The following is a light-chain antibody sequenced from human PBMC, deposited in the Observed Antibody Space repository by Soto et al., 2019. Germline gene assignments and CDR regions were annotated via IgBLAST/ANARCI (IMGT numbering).Light chain of an antibody. CDR1: QSVSSSY. V-gene: IGKV3-20*01. Sequence: EIVLTQSPGTLSLSPGERATLSCRASQSVSSSYLAWYQQKPGQAPRLLIYGASSRSTGIPDRFSGRGSGTDFTLTISRLEREDFAVYYCEQYGSSSTFGQGTKLEIK. CDR2: GAS. J-gene: IGKJ2*01. CDR3: EQYGSSST.